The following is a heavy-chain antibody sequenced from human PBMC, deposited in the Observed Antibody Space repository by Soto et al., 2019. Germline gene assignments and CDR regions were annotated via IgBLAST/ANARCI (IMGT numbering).Heavy chain of an antibody. D-gene: IGHD3-3*01. J-gene: IGHJ4*02. CDR3: ARHQRSYYDFWSGYLNFDY. V-gene: IGHV5-51*01. Sequence: PRESLKLSCTGSGYTFTLYWIGWVRPLPVKGLEWMGIIYPGDSDTRYSPSFQGQVTISADKSTSTAYLQWSSLKASDTAMYYCARHQRSYYDFWSGYLNFDYWGQGTLVTVSS. CDR2: IYPGDSDT. CDR1: GYTFTLYW.